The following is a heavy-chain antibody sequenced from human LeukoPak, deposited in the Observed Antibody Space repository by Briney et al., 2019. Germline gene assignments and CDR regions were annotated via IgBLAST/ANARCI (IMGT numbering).Heavy chain of an antibody. CDR2: INHSGST. CDR3: ARRRLLLRTDAFDI. V-gene: IGHV4-34*01. CDR1: GGSFSDSY. Sequence: SETLSLTCAVYGGSFSDSYWTWIRQPPGKGLEWIGEINHSGSTNYNPSLKSRVTISVDTSKNQFSLKLSSVTAADTAVYYCARRRLLLRTDAFDIWGQGTMVTVSS. D-gene: IGHD3-22*01. J-gene: IGHJ3*02.